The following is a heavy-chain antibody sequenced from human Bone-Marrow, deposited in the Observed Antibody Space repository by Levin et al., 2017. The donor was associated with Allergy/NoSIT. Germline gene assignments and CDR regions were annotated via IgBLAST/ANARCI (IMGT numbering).Heavy chain of an antibody. CDR3: AKDLRQGYSSGSYYFDY. D-gene: IGHD5-18*01. CDR2: VSGNGVSI. V-gene: IGHV3-23*01. J-gene: IGHJ4*02. CDR1: GFILSSYT. Sequence: ASVKVSCAASGFILSSYTMSWVRQAPGKGLEWVSGVSGNGVSIYYADSVKGRFTISRDNPKNTLYLQMNGLRAEDTAVYYCAKDLRQGYSSGSYYFDYWGQGTLVTVSS.